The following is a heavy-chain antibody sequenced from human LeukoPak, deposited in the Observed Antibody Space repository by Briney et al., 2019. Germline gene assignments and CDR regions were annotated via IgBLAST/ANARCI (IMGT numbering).Heavy chain of an antibody. Sequence: RGSLRLSCVASGFTFSNYGMHWVRQAPGKGLEWVAFIEYDGTDTHFADSVRGRFTISRDNSEDTLYLQIITLRAVDTAVYYCARNRLRATATYMDVWGKGTTVTVSS. V-gene: IGHV3-30*02. CDR3: ARNRLRATATYMDV. J-gene: IGHJ6*04. D-gene: IGHD2-15*01. CDR1: GFTFSNYG. CDR2: IEYDGTDT.